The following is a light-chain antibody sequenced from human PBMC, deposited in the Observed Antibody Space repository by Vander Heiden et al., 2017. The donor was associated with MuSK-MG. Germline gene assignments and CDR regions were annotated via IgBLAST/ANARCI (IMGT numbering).Light chain of an antibody. CDR1: QSISSY. CDR2: AAS. CDR3: QQNDSTPRIT. Sequence: DRVTITCRASQSISSYLNWYQQKQGKAPKLLIYAASSLQSGVPSRFSGSGSGTDFTLPIISLQPEDVAAYYCQQNDSTPRITFGHGTKVDIK. V-gene: IGKV1-39*01. J-gene: IGKJ3*01.